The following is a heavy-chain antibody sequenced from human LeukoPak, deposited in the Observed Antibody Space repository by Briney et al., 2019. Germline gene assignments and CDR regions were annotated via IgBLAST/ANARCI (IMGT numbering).Heavy chain of an antibody. CDR2: FDPEDGET. V-gene: IGHV1-24*01. CDR3: ATRARRPNIYDY. CDR1: GYTLTELS. D-gene: IGHD2/OR15-2a*01. J-gene: IGHJ4*02. Sequence: ASVKVSCKVSGYTLTELSMHSVRPAPGKGLEWMGGFDPEDGETIYAQKFQGRVTMTEDTSTDTAYMELSSLRSEDTAVYYCATRARRPNIYDYWGQGTLVTVSS.